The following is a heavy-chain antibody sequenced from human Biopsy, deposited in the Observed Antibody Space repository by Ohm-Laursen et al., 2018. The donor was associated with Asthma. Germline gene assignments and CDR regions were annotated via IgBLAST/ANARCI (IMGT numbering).Heavy chain of an antibody. CDR1: GGSISSSSYY. D-gene: IGHD3-16*01. CDR3: ASGGTADALDY. J-gene: IGHJ4*02. V-gene: IGHV4-39*01. Sequence: GTLSLTCTVSGGSISSSSYYWGWIRQPPGKGPEWIGSIYYSGSTYYNPSLKSRVTISVDTSKNHFSLKLSSVTAADTAVYYCASGGTADALDYWGQGTLVTVSS. CDR2: IYYSGST.